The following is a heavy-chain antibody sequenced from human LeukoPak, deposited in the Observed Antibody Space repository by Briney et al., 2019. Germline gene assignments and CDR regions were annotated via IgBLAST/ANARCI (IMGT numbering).Heavy chain of an antibody. V-gene: IGHV1-69*13. CDR3: AREAGTTVNGNYYYYYMDV. CDR1: GGTFSSYA. D-gene: IGHD4-17*01. CDR2: IIPMFGTG. J-gene: IGHJ6*03. Sequence: ASVKASCKASGGTFSSYAISWVRQAPGQGLEWMGGIIPMFGTGNYAQKFQGRVTITADESTSTVYMELSSLRSEDTAVYYCAREAGTTVNGNYYYYYMDVWGKGTTVTISS.